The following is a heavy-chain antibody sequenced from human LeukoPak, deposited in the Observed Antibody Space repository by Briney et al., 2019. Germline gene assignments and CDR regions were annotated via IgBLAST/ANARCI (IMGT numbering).Heavy chain of an antibody. CDR3: ARGPAASHRNWFDP. CDR1: GYTFTNYD. J-gene: IGHJ5*02. CDR2: MNPNSGYT. D-gene: IGHD2-15*01. V-gene: IGHV1-8*01. Sequence: ASVRVSCKASGYTFTNYDVNWVRQATGQGLEWMGWMNPNSGYTGHAQKFQGRVTMTRNTSISTAYMELSSLRSEDTAVYYCARGPAASHRNWFDPWGQGPLVTVSS.